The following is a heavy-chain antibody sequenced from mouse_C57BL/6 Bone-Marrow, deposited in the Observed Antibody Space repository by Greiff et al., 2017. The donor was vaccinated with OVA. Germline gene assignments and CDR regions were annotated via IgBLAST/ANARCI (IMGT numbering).Heavy chain of an antibody. Sequence: LVESGAELVRPGASVTLSCKASGYTFTDYEMHWVKQTPVHGLEWIGAIDPETGGTAYNQKFKGKAILTADKSSSTAYMELRSLTSEDSAVYYCTRWLRRYFDVWGTGTTVTVSS. CDR1: GYTFTDYE. V-gene: IGHV1-15*01. D-gene: IGHD2-2*01. J-gene: IGHJ1*03. CDR3: TRWLRRYFDV. CDR2: IDPETGGT.